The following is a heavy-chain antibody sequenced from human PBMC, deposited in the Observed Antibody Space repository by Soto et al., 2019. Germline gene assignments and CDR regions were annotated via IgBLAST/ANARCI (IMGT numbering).Heavy chain of an antibody. J-gene: IGHJ5*02. CDR2: IDPSDSYA. V-gene: IGHV5-10-1*01. CDR1: GYIFSSFW. D-gene: IGHD5-18*01. CDR3: GRVGVDTAEGWFDP. Sequence: PGESLKISCKGSGYIFSSFWITWVRQMPGKGLEWMGRIDPSDSYANYSPSFQGHVTFSADKSISTAYLQWSSLKASDTAIYYCGRVGVDTAEGWFDPWGQGTLVTVSS.